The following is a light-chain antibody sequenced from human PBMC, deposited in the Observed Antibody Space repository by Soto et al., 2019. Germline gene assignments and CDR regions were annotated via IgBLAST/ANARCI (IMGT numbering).Light chain of an antibody. CDR1: QSSSSW. J-gene: IGKJ1*01. CDR2: DAS. CDR3: QHYNSYSEA. V-gene: IGKV1-5*01. Sequence: DIQMTQSPSTLSATAGDRVTITCRASQSSSSWLAWYQHKPWKAPKLLIYDASNLDSGFPSRFSGSGSGTEFSLTISNLQPDDCATYYCQHYNSYSEAFGQGTKV.